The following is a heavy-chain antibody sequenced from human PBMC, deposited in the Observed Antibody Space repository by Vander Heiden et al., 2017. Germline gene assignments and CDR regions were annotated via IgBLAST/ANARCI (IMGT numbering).Heavy chain of an antibody. Sequence: EVQLVASGGGLVQPGRSLRLSCAASGFTFDDYAMHGVRQAPGKGLEWVSGISWKSGSRGYADSVKGRFTVSRDNAKNSLYLQMNSLRGEDTALYYCARDLRGYSNRQGWYFDLWGRGTLVTVSS. CDR1: GFTFDDYA. CDR3: ARDLRGYSNRQGWYFDL. J-gene: IGHJ2*01. V-gene: IGHV3-9*01. D-gene: IGHD5-18*01. CDR2: ISWKSGSR.